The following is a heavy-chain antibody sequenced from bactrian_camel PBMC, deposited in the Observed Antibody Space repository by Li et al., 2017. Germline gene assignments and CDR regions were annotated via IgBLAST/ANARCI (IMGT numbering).Heavy chain of an antibody. D-gene: IGHD2*01. CDR1: GSIYGDAC. Sequence: HVQLVESGGGSVQAGGSLRLSCGTSGSIYGDACVGWLRQAPGKGREEREKVARIHSTKSTEIYYADSVKGRFTISHDNATNTLSLQMNSLKPEDTAVYYCVVGVPAWSAIEALGCLRFARNFGHWGQGTQVTVS. J-gene: IGHJ6*01. CDR3: VVGVPAWSAIEALGCLRFARNFGH. CDR2: IHSTKSTEI. V-gene: IGHV3S6*01.